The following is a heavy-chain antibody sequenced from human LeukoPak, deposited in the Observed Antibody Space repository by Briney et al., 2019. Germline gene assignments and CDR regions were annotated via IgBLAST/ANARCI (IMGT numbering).Heavy chain of an antibody. CDR3: ARGGYCSSTSCYAIEGY. V-gene: IGHV1-69*13. J-gene: IGHJ4*02. D-gene: IGHD2-2*03. CDR1: GATFSSYA. CDR2: IIPIFGTA. Sequence: SVKLSCKASGATFSSYAISWVRQGPGQGLEWMGGIIPIFGTANYAQKFQGRVTITADESTNTAYMELSSLRSEDTAVYYCARGGYCSSTSCYAIEGYWGQGTLVSVSS.